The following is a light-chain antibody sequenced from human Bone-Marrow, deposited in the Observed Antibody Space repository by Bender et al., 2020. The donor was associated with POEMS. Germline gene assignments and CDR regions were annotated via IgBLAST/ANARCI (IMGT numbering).Light chain of an antibody. J-gene: IGLJ3*02. V-gene: IGLV2-11*01. CDR2: DVS. CDR1: SSDVGGYNY. Sequence: QSALTQPRSVSGSPGQSVTISCTGTSSDVGGYNYVSWYQQHPGKAPKLMIYDVSTRPSGVSNRFSGSKSGTSASLAITGLQAEDEGDYYCQSYDNSLGGWVFGGGTKLTVL. CDR3: QSYDNSLGGWV.